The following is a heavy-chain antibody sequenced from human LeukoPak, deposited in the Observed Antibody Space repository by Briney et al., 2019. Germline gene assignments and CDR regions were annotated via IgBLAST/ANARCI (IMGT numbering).Heavy chain of an antibody. D-gene: IGHD3-10*01. CDR3: AARQKFGGVRGKHAFDI. Sequence: SETLSLTCTVSGGSISSSSYYWGWIRQPPGKGLEWIGSIYYSGSTYYNPSLKSRVTISVDTSKNQFSLKLSSVTAADTAVYYCAARQKFGGVRGKHAFDIWGQGTMVTVSS. V-gene: IGHV4-39*07. CDR1: GGSISSSSYY. J-gene: IGHJ3*02. CDR2: IYYSGST.